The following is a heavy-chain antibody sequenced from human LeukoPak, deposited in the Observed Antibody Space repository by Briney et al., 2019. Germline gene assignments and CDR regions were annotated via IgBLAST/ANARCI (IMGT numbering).Heavy chain of an antibody. J-gene: IGHJ4*02. CDR1: GYTFTGYY. CDR2: INPNSGGT. D-gene: IGHD3-10*01. V-gene: IGHV1-2*06. CDR3: ARMYGSGSYLALDY. Sequence: GASVKVSCKASGYTFTGYYMHWVRQAPGQGLEWMGRINPNSGGTNYAQKFQGRVTMTRDTSISTAYMELSRLRSGDTAVYYCARMYGSGSYLALDYWGQGTLVTVSS.